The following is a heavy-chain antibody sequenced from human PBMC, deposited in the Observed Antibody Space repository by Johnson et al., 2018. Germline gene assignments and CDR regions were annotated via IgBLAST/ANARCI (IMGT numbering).Heavy chain of an antibody. CDR2: IWNDGSNK. D-gene: IGHD2-15*01. CDR1: GFTFSSSG. Sequence: QVQLVQSGGGVVQPGRSLRLSCAASGFTFSSSGMHWVRQAPGKGLEWVAVIWNDGSNKYYADSVKGRFTITRDNSKNTLYLQLNSLSAEDTAVYYCARDWVVVAATDAFDIWGQGTMVTVSS. J-gene: IGHJ3*02. V-gene: IGHV3-33*01. CDR3: ARDWVVVAATDAFDI.